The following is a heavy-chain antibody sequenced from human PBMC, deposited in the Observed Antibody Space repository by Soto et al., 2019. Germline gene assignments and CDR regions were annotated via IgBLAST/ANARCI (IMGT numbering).Heavy chain of an antibody. Sequence: PGGSLRLSCAASGFTFSSYAMSWVRQAPGKWLEWVSAISGSGGSTYYADSVKGRFTISRDNSKNTLYLQMNSLRAEDTAVYYCAKGGCSSTSCRTRKYGMDVWGQGXTVTVYS. D-gene: IGHD2-2*01. CDR1: GFTFSSYA. V-gene: IGHV3-23*01. J-gene: IGHJ6*02. CDR3: AKGGCSSTSCRTRKYGMDV. CDR2: ISGSGGST.